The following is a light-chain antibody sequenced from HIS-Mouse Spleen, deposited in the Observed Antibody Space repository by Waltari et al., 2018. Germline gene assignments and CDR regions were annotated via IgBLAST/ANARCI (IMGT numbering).Light chain of an antibody. V-gene: IGLV2-14*03. J-gene: IGLJ3*02. Sequence: QSALTQPASVSGSPAQSITISCNGTSVDVGGYNYVSWYQQHPSKAPKLMIYDVRKRPSGVSNLFSGSKSGNTASLTISGLQAEDEADYYCSSYTSSSTRRVFGGGTKLTVL. CDR1: SVDVGGYNY. CDR3: SSYTSSSTRRV. CDR2: DVR.